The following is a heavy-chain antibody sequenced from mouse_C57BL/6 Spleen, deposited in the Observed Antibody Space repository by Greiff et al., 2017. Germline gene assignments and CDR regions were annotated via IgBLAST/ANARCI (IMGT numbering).Heavy chain of an antibody. CDR3: ARWRTLYYFDY. V-gene: IGHV7-3*01. CDR1: GFTFTDYY. Sequence: EVNVVESGGGLVQPGGSLSLSCAASGFTFTDYYMSWVRQPPGKALEWLGFIRNKANGYTTEYSASVKGRFTISRDNSQSILYLQMNALRAEDSATYYCARWRTLYYFDYWGQGTTLTVSS. CDR2: IRNKANGYTT. J-gene: IGHJ2*01.